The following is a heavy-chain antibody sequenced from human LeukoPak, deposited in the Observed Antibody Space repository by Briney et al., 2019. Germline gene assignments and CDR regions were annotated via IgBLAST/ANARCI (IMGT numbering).Heavy chain of an antibody. V-gene: IGHV3-23*01. Sequence: GGSLRLSCAASGFSFSSYVMSWVRQAPGKGLEWVSAISGTSDSTYYADSVKGRFTISRDNAKNSLYLQMNSLRAEDTALYYCAKDAPWYYYYYGMDVWGQGTTVTVSS. CDR2: ISGTSDST. CDR3: AKDAPWYYYYYGMDV. CDR1: GFSFSSYV. J-gene: IGHJ6*02.